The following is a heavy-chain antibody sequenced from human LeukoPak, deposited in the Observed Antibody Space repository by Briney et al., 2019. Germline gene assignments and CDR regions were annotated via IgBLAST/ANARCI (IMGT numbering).Heavy chain of an antibody. V-gene: IGHV1-69*05. J-gene: IGHJ4*02. D-gene: IGHD1-1*01. CDR1: GGTFSSYA. CDR2: IIPIFGTA. CDR3: ARDAWNDVLDY. Sequence: SVKVSCKASGGTFSSYAISWVRQAPGQGLEWMGGIIPIFGTANYAQKLQGRVTMTTDTSTSTAYMELRSVRSDDTAVYYCARDAWNDVLDYWGQGTLVTVSS.